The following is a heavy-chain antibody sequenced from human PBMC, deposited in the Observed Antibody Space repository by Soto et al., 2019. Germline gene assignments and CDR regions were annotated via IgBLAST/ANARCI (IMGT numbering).Heavy chain of an antibody. J-gene: IGHJ4*02. CDR3: AVQRSDYHKYFDY. V-gene: IGHV1-3*01. CDR2: INAGHGNT. Sequence: GASVKVSCKASGYTFSRYAMHWVRQAPGQRLEWMGWINAGHGNTKYSQKFQGRVTITRDTSATTVYMALSSLRSEDTAVYYCAVQRSDYHKYFDYWGQGTLVTVSS. D-gene: IGHD4-17*01. CDR1: GYTFSRYA.